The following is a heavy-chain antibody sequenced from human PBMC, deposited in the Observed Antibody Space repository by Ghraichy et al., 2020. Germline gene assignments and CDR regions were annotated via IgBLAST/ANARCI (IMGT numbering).Heavy chain of an antibody. CDR1: GGSISSSSYY. CDR2: IHYSERT. V-gene: IGHV4-39*01. J-gene: IGHJ4*02. Sequence: ETLSLTCTVSGGSISSSSYYWGWIRQPPGKGLEWIGTIHYSERTYYNPSLKSRVTISVDTSKNQFSLRLSSVTAADTAVFYCAKRVWGSPYFFDYWGQGILVTVSS. CDR3: AKRVWGSPYFFDY. D-gene: IGHD3-16*01.